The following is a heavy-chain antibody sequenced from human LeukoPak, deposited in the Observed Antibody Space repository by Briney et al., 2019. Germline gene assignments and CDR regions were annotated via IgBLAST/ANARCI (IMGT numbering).Heavy chain of an antibody. D-gene: IGHD2-15*01. CDR3: AISIVVGPTYYYYYGMDV. V-gene: IGHV3-66*01. CDR1: GFTVSSNY. CDR2: IYSGGST. J-gene: IGHJ6*02. Sequence: PGGSLRLSCAAAGFTVSSNYMSWVRQAPGKGLEWVSVIYSGGSTYYADSVKGRFTISRDNSKNTLYLQMNSLRAEDTAVYYCAISIVVGPTYYYYYGMDVWGQGTTVTVSS.